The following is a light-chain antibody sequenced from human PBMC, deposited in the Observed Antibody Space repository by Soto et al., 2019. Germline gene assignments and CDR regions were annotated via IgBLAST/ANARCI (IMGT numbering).Light chain of an antibody. CDR2: DNN. Sequence: QSVLTRPPSVSAAPGQKVTISCSGSSSNIGNNYVSWYQHLPGTAPKLLIYDNNKRPSGIPDRFSGSKSATSATLGITGLQAGDEADYYCGTWDSSLSAVIFGGGTKLTVL. CDR1: SSNIGNNY. V-gene: IGLV1-51*01. J-gene: IGLJ2*01. CDR3: GTWDSSLSAVI.